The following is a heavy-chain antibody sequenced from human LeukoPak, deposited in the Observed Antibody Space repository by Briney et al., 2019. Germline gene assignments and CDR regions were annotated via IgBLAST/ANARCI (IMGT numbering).Heavy chain of an antibody. CDR2: ISSSSSTI. J-gene: IGHJ4*02. CDR1: GFTFSSYS. V-gene: IGHV3-48*01. CDR3: ARDTYGSGSYYNAPLDY. D-gene: IGHD3-10*01. Sequence: GGSLRLSCAASGFTFSSYSMNWVRQAPGKGLEWVSYISSSSSTIYYADSVKGRFTISRDNAKNSLYLQMNSLRAEDTAVYYCARDTYGSGSYYNAPLDYWGQGTLVTVSS.